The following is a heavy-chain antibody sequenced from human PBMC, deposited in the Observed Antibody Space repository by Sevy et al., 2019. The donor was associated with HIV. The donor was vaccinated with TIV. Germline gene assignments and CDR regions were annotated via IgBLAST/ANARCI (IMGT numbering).Heavy chain of an antibody. CDR3: VKDYMFAADWAPDS. CDR2: LIENGVDT. J-gene: IGHJ4*02. D-gene: IGHD3-10*02. V-gene: IGHV3-23*01. CDR1: GFTFNNYA. Sequence: GGSLRLSCAASGFTFNNYAMSWVRQPPGKGLEWVSGLIENGVDTYYSDSVRGRFTISRDNSKNTLYLQMNSLTAEDTAIYYCVKDYMFAADWAPDSWGQGTLVTVSS.